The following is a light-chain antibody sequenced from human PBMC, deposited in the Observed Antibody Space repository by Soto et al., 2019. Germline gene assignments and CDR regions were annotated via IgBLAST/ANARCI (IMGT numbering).Light chain of an antibody. J-gene: IGKJ3*01. Sequence: EIVLTQSPDTLSLSPGERATLSCRASQSVNSNYLAWYQQKPGQAPRLLIYGASSRATGIPDRFSGSGSGTDFTLTISRLAPEDFAVYYCQQYGSSRFTFGPGTKVDIK. CDR1: QSVNSNY. V-gene: IGKV3-20*01. CDR3: QQYGSSRFT. CDR2: GAS.